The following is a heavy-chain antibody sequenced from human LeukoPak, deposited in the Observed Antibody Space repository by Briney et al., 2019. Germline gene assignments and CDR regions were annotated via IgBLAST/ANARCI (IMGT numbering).Heavy chain of an antibody. CDR2: ISGSGGST. CDR1: GFTFSSYW. Sequence: PGGSLRLSCAASGFTFSSYWMHWVRQAPGKGLEWVSAISGSGGSTYYADSVKGRFTISRDNSKNTLYLQMNSLRAEDTAVYYCAKDLPYDYVWGPFWFDPWGQGTLVTVSS. D-gene: IGHD3-16*01. CDR3: AKDLPYDYVWGPFWFDP. V-gene: IGHV3-23*01. J-gene: IGHJ5*02.